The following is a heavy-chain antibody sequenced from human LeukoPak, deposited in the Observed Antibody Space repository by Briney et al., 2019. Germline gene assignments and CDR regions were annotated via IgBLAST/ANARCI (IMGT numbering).Heavy chain of an antibody. J-gene: IGHJ6*03. V-gene: IGHV1-8*03. CDR1: GYTFTSYA. CDR3: ARPSVGLSLVLGDYYYYMDV. Sequence: ASVKVSCKASGYTFTSYAMNWVRQAPGQGLEWMGWMNPNSGNTGYAQKFQGRVTITRNTSISTAYMELSSLRSEDTAVYYCARPSVGLSLVLGDYYYYMDVWGKGTTVTVSS. CDR2: MNPNSGNT. D-gene: IGHD2/OR15-2a*01.